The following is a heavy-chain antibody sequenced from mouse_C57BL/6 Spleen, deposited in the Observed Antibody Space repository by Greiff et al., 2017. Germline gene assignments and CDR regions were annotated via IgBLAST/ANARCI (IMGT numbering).Heavy chain of an antibody. V-gene: IGHV1-26*01. CDR2: INPNNGGT. J-gene: IGHJ2*01. Sequence: EVQLQQSGPELVKPGASVKISCKASGYTFTDYYMNWVKQSHGKSLEWIGDINPNNGGTSYNQKFKGKATLTVDKSSSTAYMELRSLTSEDSAVYYGARGAYYSNYDSFDYWGQGTTLTVSS. D-gene: IGHD2-5*01. CDR3: ARGAYYSNYDSFDY. CDR1: GYTFTDYY.